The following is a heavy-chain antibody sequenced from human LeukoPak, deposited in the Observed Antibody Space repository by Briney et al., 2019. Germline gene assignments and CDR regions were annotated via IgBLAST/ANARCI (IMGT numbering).Heavy chain of an antibody. CDR1: GFTFSSYA. Sequence: PGGSRRLSCAASGFTFSSYAMSWVRQAPGKGLEWVSAISGSGGSTYYADSVKGRFTISRDNSKNTLYLQMNSLRAEDTAVYYCAKQFWRTQRYNWFDPWGQGTLVTVSS. CDR3: AKQFWRTQRYNWFDP. V-gene: IGHV3-23*01. D-gene: IGHD3-3*01. CDR2: ISGSGGST. J-gene: IGHJ5*02.